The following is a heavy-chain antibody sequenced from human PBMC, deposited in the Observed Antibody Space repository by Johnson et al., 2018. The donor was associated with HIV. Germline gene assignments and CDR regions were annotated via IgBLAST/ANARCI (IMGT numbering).Heavy chain of an antibody. D-gene: IGHD3-16*01. J-gene: IGHJ3*02. Sequence: QVQLVESGGGLVQPGGSLRLSCAASGFTFSSYGMHWVRQAPGKGLEWVAVLSYDGSNKFYADSVKGRLTISRDNSKNTLYLQLNSLRAEDTAVYYWSGGGGFWGGTERDTVAIWGQGTMVTVSS. CDR2: LSYDGSNK. V-gene: IGHV3-30*19. CDR3: SGGGGFWGGTERDTVAI. CDR1: GFTFSSYG.